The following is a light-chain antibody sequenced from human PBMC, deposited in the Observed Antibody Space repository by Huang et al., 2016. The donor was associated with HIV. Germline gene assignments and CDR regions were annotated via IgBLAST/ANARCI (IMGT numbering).Light chain of an antibody. CDR2: VAS. CDR3: QQSYRLPRT. J-gene: IGKJ2*02. V-gene: IGKV1-39*01. CDR1: QSVTKY. Sequence: DIQMTQSPSSLSESVGDSVIITCRASQSVTKYLNWYQHMPGKAPKLLIYVASTLQGGVSSRFSGSGSGTEFTLSISSLQPEDAATYYCQQSYRLPRTFGQGTSLEI.